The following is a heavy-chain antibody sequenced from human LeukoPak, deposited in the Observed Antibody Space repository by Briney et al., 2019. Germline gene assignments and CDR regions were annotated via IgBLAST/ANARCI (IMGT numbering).Heavy chain of an antibody. D-gene: IGHD6-13*01. J-gene: IGHJ4*02. CDR2: IKEDGSMT. V-gene: IGHV3-7*01. CDR3: ARVRRSSSWSLFDY. CDR1: GFTFRSSW. Sequence: PGGSLRLSCAASGFTFRSSWMCWVRQAPGKGLEWLANIKEDGSMTNYVDSVRGRFTISRDNAKNSLYLQMNSLRVEDTAVYYCARVRRSSSWSLFDYWGQGTLVTVSS.